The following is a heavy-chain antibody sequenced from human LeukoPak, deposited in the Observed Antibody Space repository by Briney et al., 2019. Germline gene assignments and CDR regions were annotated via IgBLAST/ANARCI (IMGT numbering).Heavy chain of an antibody. Sequence: ASVKVSCKASSYTFTSYDINWVRQATGQGLEWMGWMNPNSGNTGYAQKFQGRVTMTRNTSISTAYMELSSLRSEDTAVYYCARSETGIVGAFDIWGQGTMVTVSS. D-gene: IGHD7-27*01. CDR2: MNPNSGNT. V-gene: IGHV1-8*01. J-gene: IGHJ3*02. CDR3: ARSETGIVGAFDI. CDR1: SYTFTSYD.